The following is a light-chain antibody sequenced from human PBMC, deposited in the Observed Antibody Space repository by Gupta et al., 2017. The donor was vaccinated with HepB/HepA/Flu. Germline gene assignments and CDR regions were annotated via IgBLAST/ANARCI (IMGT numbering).Light chain of an antibody. CDR2: GAS. CDR3: QQYGSSPVT. CDR1: QRVSSSY. J-gene: IGKJ1*01. Sequence: EIVLTQSPGTLSLPPVERATLYCRASQRVSSSYLAWYQQKPGRAPRLLIYGASTRATGIPDRFSGSGSGTDFTLTIGRLEPEDFAVYYCQQYGSSPVTFGQGTKLEIK. V-gene: IGKV3-20*01.